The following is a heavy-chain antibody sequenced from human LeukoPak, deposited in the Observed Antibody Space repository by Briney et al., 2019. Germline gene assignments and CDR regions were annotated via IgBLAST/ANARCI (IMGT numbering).Heavy chain of an antibody. D-gene: IGHD6-13*01. J-gene: IGHJ4*02. CDR1: GFTFSSYA. CDR2: ISSNGGST. CDR3: ARGMTYSSSWYFDY. V-gene: IGHV3-64*01. Sequence: PGGSLRLSCAASGFTFSSYAMHWVRQAPGKGLEYVSAISSNGGSTYYANSVKGRFTISRDNAKNSLYLQMNSLRAEDTAVYYCARGMTYSSSWYFDYWGQGTLVTVSS.